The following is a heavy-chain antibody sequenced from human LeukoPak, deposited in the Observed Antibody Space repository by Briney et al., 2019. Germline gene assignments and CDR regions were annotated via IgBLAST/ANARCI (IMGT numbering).Heavy chain of an antibody. CDR2: ISSSGSTI. Sequence: GVSLRLSCVSSGFTIGTAWMSWVRQAPGKGLEWVSYISSSGSTIYYADSVKGRFTISRDNAKNSLYLQMNSLRAEDTAVYYCAKGRGYSYGPFDYWGQGTLVTVSS. V-gene: IGHV3-11*01. J-gene: IGHJ4*02. CDR1: GFTIGTAW. D-gene: IGHD5-18*01. CDR3: AKGRGYSYGPFDY.